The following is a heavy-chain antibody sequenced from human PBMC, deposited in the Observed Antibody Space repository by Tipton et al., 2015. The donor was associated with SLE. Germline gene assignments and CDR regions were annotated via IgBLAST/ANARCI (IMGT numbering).Heavy chain of an antibody. V-gene: IGHV4-61*02. D-gene: IGHD5-18*01. Sequence: TLSLTCTVSGGSISGGHYYWTWIRQAAGKGPEWIGRIYSSGSTNYNPSLMSRVTISADTSKNQFSLKLTSVTAADTAVYSCARRERGYSYAPFDYWGQGTLITVSS. CDR2: IYSSGST. CDR3: ARRERGYSYAPFDY. CDR1: GGSISGGHYY. J-gene: IGHJ4*02.